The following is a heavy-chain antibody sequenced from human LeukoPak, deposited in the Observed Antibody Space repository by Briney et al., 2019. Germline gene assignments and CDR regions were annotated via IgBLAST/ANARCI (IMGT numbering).Heavy chain of an antibody. CDR1: GGSFSGYY. Sequence: SETLSLTCAVHGGSFSGYYWSWIRQPPGKGLEWIGEINHSGSTNYNPSLKSRVTISVDTSKNQFSLKLSSVTAADTAVYYCARPRDGYNYMVYWGQGTLVTVSS. CDR3: ARPRDGYNYMVY. V-gene: IGHV4-34*01. J-gene: IGHJ4*02. D-gene: IGHD5-24*01. CDR2: INHSGST.